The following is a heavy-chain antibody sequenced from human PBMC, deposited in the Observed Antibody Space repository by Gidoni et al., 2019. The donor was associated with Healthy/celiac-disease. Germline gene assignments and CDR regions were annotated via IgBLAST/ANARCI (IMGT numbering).Heavy chain of an antibody. CDR2: ISGSGGST. CDR1: GFTFSSYA. CDR3: AKEPSVGLVFDP. V-gene: IGHV3-23*01. Sequence: EVQLLESGGGLVQPGGSLRLSCAASGFTFSSYAMRWVRPAPGKGLEWVSAISGSGGSTYYADSVKGRFTISRDNSKNTLYLQMNSLRAEDTAVYYCAKEPSVGLVFDPWGQGTLVTVSS. J-gene: IGHJ5*02. D-gene: IGHD3-10*01.